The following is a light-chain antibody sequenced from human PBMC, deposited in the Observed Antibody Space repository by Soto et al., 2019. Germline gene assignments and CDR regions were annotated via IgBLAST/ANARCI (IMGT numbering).Light chain of an antibody. Sequence: EIVLTQSPGTLSLSPGERATLSCRASQSFSSSYLAWYQQKPGQAPRLLIYGASSRATGIPDRFSGSGSGTDFTLTISSLETEDFAVYYCQHYGSALLTFGPGTKVDVK. CDR1: QSFSSSY. CDR2: GAS. V-gene: IGKV3-20*01. J-gene: IGKJ3*01. CDR3: QHYGSALLT.